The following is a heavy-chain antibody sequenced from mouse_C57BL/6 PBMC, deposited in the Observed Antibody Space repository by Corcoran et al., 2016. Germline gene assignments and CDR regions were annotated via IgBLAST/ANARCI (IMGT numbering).Heavy chain of an antibody. Sequence: DVQLQESGPGLVKPSQSLSLTCSVTGYSITSGYYWHWIRQFPGNKLEWMGYISYDGSNNYHPSRKNRIYITRDPSKNQFFLKLNSVTTEDTATYYWSRDICNTVEDYFDYGGQGTTLTVSS. CDR2: ISYDGSN. J-gene: IGHJ2*01. CDR3: SRDICNTVEDYFDY. CDR1: GYSITSGYY. V-gene: IGHV3-6*01. D-gene: IGHD1-1*01.